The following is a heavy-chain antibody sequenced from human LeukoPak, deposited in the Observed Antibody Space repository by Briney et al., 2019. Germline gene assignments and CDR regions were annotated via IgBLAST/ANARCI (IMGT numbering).Heavy chain of an antibody. Sequence: SETLSLTCAVYGGSFSGYYWSWIRQPPGKGLEWIGEINHSGSTNYNPSLKSRVTISVDTSRNQFSLKLSSVTAADTAVYYCARHKAWGPFDFWGQGTLVTVSS. V-gene: IGHV4-34*01. CDR2: INHSGST. CDR1: GGSFSGYY. CDR3: ARHKAWGPFDF. D-gene: IGHD3-16*01. J-gene: IGHJ4*02.